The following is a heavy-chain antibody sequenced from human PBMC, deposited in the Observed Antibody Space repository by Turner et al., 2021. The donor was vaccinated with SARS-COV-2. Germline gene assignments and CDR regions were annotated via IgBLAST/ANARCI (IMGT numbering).Heavy chain of an antibody. CDR1: GLMFANYD. Sequence: EVQLLESGGGLVQPGGSLWLACEASGLMFANYDMSWVRQVPGKGLEYVSSINYNGDYTFYADSVKCRFSISRDNSDNTLYLQMNSLRADDSAKYYCAGWLAPTNDAFEIWGQGTMVTVSS. CDR2: INYNGDYT. CDR3: AGWLAPTNDAFEI. J-gene: IGHJ3*02. V-gene: IGHV3-23*01. D-gene: IGHD6-19*01.